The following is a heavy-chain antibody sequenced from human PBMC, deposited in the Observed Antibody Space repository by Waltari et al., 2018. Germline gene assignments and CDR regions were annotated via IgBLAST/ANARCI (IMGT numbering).Heavy chain of an antibody. Sequence: QVQLVESGGGVVQPGGSLRLSCAASGFTFSSYGMHWVRQAPGKGREWVAFIRDDGRNTNYADSMEGRFTISRDNSNSTLYLQMNSLRAEDTAVYYCAKPRPLMTTVTTSWPSDSWGQGTLFTVSS. D-gene: IGHD4-4*01. CDR2: IRDDGRNT. CDR1: GFTFSSYG. V-gene: IGHV3-30*02. CDR3: AKPRPLMTTVTTSWPSDS. J-gene: IGHJ4*02.